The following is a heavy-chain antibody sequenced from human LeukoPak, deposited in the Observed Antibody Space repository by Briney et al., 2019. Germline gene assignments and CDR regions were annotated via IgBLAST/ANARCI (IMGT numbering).Heavy chain of an antibody. V-gene: IGHV4-59*08. CDR1: GYSITSYY. Sequence: PSATLSLTCTVSGYSITSYYLSWIRQPPGQGLEWVGYIFYSGSTNYHPSLKSRVTISVDASKNQFSLNLSSVTTADTATYYCAIHGRNRGAPNYGGQGTRVSVSS. CDR2: IFYSGST. D-gene: IGHD4-11*01. CDR3: AIHGRNRGAPNY. J-gene: IGHJ4*02.